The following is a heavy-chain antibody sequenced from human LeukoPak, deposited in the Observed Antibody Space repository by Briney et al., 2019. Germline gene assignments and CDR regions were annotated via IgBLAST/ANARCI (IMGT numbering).Heavy chain of an antibody. CDR3: ASVESKALAY. Sequence: SVKVSCKASGGTFSSYAISWVRQAPGQGLEWMGGIFPIFGTANYAQKFQGRVTITTDESTSTAYMELSSLRSEDTAVYYCASVESKALAYWGQGTLVAVSS. D-gene: IGHD2/OR15-2a*01. CDR1: GGTFSSYA. J-gene: IGHJ4*02. CDR2: IFPIFGTA. V-gene: IGHV1-69*05.